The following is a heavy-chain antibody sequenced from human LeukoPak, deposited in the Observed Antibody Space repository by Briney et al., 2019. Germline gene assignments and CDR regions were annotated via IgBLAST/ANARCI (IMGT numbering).Heavy chain of an antibody. Sequence: PGGSLRLSCAASGFTFSSYAMSWVRQPPGKGLEWVGRIKSKTDGGATDYAAPVNGRFTITRDDSKDTLYLQMNSLKTEDTAVYYCTADTYDSGVCYPQHWGHGTLVTVSS. CDR3: TADTYDSGVCYPQH. CDR2: IKSKTDGGAT. D-gene: IGHD3-22*01. J-gene: IGHJ1*01. V-gene: IGHV3-15*01. CDR1: GFTFSSYA.